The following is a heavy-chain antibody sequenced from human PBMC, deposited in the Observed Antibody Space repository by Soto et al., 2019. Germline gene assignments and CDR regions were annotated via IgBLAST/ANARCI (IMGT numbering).Heavy chain of an antibody. CDR3: AASITGTTPIDY. Sequence: QVQLQQWGAGLLKPSETLSLTCAVYGGSFSGYYWSWIRQPPGKGLEWIGEINHSGSTNYNPSLMSRVTISVDTSKNQFSLKLSSVTAADTAVYYCAASITGTTPIDYWGQGTLVTVSS. J-gene: IGHJ4*02. CDR2: INHSGST. D-gene: IGHD1-7*01. CDR1: GGSFSGYY. V-gene: IGHV4-34*01.